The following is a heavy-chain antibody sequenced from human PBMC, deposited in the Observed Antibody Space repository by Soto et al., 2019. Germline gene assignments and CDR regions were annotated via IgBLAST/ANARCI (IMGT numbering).Heavy chain of an antibody. Sequence: SETLSLTCAVYGGSFSGDYCILIRQPPGKGLEWIGEINHSGSTNYNPPLKSRVTISVDTSKNQFSLKLSSVTAADTAVYYCARVYYCSSTSCQTGGYMDVWGKGTTVT. CDR1: GGSFSGDY. J-gene: IGHJ6*03. D-gene: IGHD2-2*01. V-gene: IGHV4-34*01. CDR2: INHSGST. CDR3: ARVYYCSSTSCQTGGYMDV.